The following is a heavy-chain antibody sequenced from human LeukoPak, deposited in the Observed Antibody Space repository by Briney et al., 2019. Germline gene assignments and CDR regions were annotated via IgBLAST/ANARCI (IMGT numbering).Heavy chain of an antibody. J-gene: IGHJ4*02. V-gene: IGHV4-39*01. D-gene: IGHD2-15*01. CDR2: ICSGGTT. CDR3: ARHSRNCSGGYCYLYY. CDR1: GGSISSDSYY. Sequence: SETLSLTCAVSGGSISSDSYYWGWIRQPPGKGLEWIGGICSGGTTYYNPSLKSRVTISVDTSKNQFSLKLTSVTAADAAAYYCARHSRNCSGGYCYLYYWGQGTLVTVSS.